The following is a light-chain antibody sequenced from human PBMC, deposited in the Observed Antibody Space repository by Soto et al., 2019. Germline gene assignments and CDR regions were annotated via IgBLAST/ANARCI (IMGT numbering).Light chain of an antibody. CDR3: QSYDSSLSGFVV. V-gene: IGLV1-40*01. CDR1: SSNIGAGYD. Sequence: VLTQPPSVSGAPGQRVTISCTGSSSNIGAGYDVHWYQQLPGTAPKLLIYGNSNRPSGVPDRFSGSKSGTSASLAITGLQAEDEADYYCQSYDSSLSGFVVFGGGTKVTV. J-gene: IGLJ2*01. CDR2: GNS.